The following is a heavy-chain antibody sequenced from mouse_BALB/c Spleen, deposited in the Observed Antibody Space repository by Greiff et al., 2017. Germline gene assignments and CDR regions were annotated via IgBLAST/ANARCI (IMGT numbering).Heavy chain of an antibody. Sequence: VQLQQSGAELVKPGASVKLSCTASGFYFKDTYMHWVKQRPEQGLEWIGRIDPANGNTKYDPKFQGKATITADTSSNTAYLQLSSLTSEDTAVYDCAGGYYGVGGYFDYWGQGTTLTVSS. CDR3: AGGYYGVGGYFDY. CDR1: GFYFKDTY. J-gene: IGHJ2*01. CDR2: IDPANGNT. D-gene: IGHD1-2*01. V-gene: IGHV14-3*02.